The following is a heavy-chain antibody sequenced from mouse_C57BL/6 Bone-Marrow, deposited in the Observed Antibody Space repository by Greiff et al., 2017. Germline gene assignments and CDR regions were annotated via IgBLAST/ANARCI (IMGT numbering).Heavy chain of an antibody. CDR2: IDPSDSYT. D-gene: IGHD4-1*01. V-gene: IGHV1-59*01. J-gene: IGHJ3*01. Sequence: QVQLKQPGAELVRPGTSVKLSCKASGYTFTSYWMHWVKQRPGQGLEWIGVIDPSDSYTNYNQKFKGKATLTVDTSSSTAYMQLSSLTSEDSAVYYCASRENWAWFAYWGQGTLVTVSA. CDR3: ASRENWAWFAY. CDR1: GYTFTSYW.